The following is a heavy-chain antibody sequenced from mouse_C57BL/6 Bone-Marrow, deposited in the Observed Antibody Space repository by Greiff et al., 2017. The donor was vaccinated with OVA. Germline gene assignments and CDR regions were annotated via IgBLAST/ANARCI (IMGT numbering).Heavy chain of an antibody. CDR3: ARSYYSNENYYAMDY. Sequence: EVKLVESGGGLVQPGGSLSLSCAASGFTFTDYYMSWVRQPPGKALEWLGFIRNKANGYTTEYSASVKGRFTISRDNSQSILYLQMNALRAEDSATYYCARSYYSNENYYAMDYWGQGTSVTVSS. V-gene: IGHV7-3*01. CDR1: GFTFTDYY. CDR2: IRNKANGYTT. D-gene: IGHD2-5*01. J-gene: IGHJ4*01.